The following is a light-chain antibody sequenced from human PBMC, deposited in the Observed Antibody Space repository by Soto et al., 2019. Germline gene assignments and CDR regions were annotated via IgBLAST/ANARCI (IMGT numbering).Light chain of an antibody. V-gene: IGKV3D-20*02. CDR3: QQRSNSGVT. CDR1: QSVSYY. J-gene: IGKJ3*01. Sequence: EIVLTQSPGTLSLSPGERATLSCRASQSVSYYLAWYKQKPGQAPRLLIYAASTRAAAVPDRLTGSGSGTDFALTISRLEPEDFGVYYCQQRSNSGVTFGPGTKVDIK. CDR2: AAS.